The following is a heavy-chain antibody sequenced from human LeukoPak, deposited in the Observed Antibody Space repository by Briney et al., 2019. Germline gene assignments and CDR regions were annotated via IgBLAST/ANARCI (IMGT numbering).Heavy chain of an antibody. CDR3: ARDADGQLWLRY. CDR2: INPNSGGT. J-gene: IGHJ4*02. CDR1: GYTFTGYY. V-gene: IGHV1-2*06. Sequence: ASVKVSCKASGYTFTGYYMHWVRQAPGQGLEWMGRINPNSGGTNYAQKFQGRVTMTRDTSISTAYMELSRLRSDDTAVYYCARDADGQLWLRYWGQGTLVTVSS. D-gene: IGHD5-18*01.